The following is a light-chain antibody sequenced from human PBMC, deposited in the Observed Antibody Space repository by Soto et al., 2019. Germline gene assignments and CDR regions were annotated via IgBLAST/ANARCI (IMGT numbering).Light chain of an antibody. CDR1: SSNIGSYS. CDR3: ETWDDGLSGPM. Sequence: QAVVTQPPSASGTPGQRVTISCSGNSSNIGSYSVNWYQHVPGTAPKLLIYSENHRPSGVPDRFSGSKSGTSASLAISGLQSEDEADYYCETWDDGLSGPMFGGGTKVTVL. J-gene: IGLJ3*02. V-gene: IGLV1-44*01. CDR2: SEN.